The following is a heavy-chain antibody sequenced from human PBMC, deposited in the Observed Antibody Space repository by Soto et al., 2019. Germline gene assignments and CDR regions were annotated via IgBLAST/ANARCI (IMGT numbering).Heavy chain of an antibody. CDR2: IYYSGTT. J-gene: IGHJ4*02. Sequence: SETLSLTSTVSGGSINSPDFYWSWIRQPPGKGLEWIGNIYYSGTTYYNPSLQSRVNISVDTSKNQFSLKLSSVTAADTAVYYCARGYGRNFDYWGQGTLVTVSS. V-gene: IGHV4-30-4*01. CDR1: GGSINSPDFY. CDR3: ARGYGRNFDY. D-gene: IGHD5-18*01.